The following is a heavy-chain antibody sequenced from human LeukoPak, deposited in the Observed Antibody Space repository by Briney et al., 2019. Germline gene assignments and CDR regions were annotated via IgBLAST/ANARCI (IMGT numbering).Heavy chain of an antibody. CDR2: ISGSGGST. Sequence: GGSLRLSCAASGFTFSSYAMSWVRQAPGKGLEWVSAISGSGGSTYYADSVKGRFTISRDNAKNSLYLQMNSLRAEDTAVYYCARVGTYYYGNWGQGTLVTVSS. CDR3: ARVGTYYYGN. CDR1: GFTFSSYA. V-gene: IGHV3-23*01. D-gene: IGHD3-10*01. J-gene: IGHJ4*02.